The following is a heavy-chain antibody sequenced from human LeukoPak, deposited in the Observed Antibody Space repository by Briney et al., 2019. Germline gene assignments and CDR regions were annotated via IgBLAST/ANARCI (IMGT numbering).Heavy chain of an antibody. CDR1: GFTFGDYA. D-gene: IGHD2-2*01. Sequence: PGRSLRLSCTASGFTFGDYAMSWVRQAPGKGLEWVGFIRSKAYGGTTEYAASVKGRFTISRDDSKSIAYLQMNSLKTKDTAVYYCTRGYCSSTSCKSNWGQGTLVTVSS. J-gene: IGHJ4*02. CDR2: IRSKAYGGTT. CDR3: TRGYCSSTSCKSN. V-gene: IGHV3-49*04.